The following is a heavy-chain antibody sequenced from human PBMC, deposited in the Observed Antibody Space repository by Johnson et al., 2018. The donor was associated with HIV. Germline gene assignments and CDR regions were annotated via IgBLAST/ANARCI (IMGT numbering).Heavy chain of an antibody. Sequence: QVQLVESGGGVVQPGRSLRLSCAASGFTFSNFAMHWVRQAPGKGLEWVAVISYDGNNKYYTDSVKGRFTISRDNSKNTLYLQMNSLRAEYTAVYYCAKCIWGSSLIDAFDIWGQGTMVTVSS. V-gene: IGHV3-30*04. J-gene: IGHJ3*02. CDR1: GFTFSNFA. CDR2: ISYDGNNK. CDR3: AKCIWGSSLIDAFDI. D-gene: IGHD6-13*01.